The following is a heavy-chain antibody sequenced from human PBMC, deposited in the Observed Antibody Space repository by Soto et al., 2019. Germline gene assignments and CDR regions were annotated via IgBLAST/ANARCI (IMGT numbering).Heavy chain of an antibody. CDR2: IWYDGSNK. Sequence: GGSLRLSCAASGFTFSSYGMHWVRQAPGKGLEWVAAIWYDGSNKYYADSVKGRFTISRDNSKNTLYLQMNSLRAEDTAVYYCARDRVDRYSYYYYYMDVWGKGTTVTVSS. CDR1: GFTFSSYG. J-gene: IGHJ6*03. V-gene: IGHV3-33*01. D-gene: IGHD4-4*01. CDR3: ARDRVDRYSYYYYYMDV.